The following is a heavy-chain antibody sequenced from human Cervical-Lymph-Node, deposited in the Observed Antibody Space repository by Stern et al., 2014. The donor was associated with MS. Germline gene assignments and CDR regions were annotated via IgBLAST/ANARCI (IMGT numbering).Heavy chain of an antibody. J-gene: IGHJ5*02. D-gene: IGHD6-13*01. CDR3: ALSSETSDRWYSLGYDL. V-gene: IGHV1-69*01. Sequence: QLVQSGAEVTKPRSSVKVYCKASGGTFSKFPSSWVRPAPGKGLEWSGGLFPVFGTPTYAQEFRGRVTITADVSTSTVYMELSSLRSDDTAVYYCALSSETSDRWYSLGYDLWGQGTLVTVSS. CDR1: GGTFSKFP. CDR2: LFPVFGTP.